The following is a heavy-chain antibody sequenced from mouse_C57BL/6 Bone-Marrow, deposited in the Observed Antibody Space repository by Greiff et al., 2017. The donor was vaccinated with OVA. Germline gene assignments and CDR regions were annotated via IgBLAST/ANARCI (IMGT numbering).Heavy chain of an antibody. J-gene: IGHJ3*01. Sequence: EVQLQQSGPELVKPGASVKISCKASGYSFTGYYMNWVKQSPEKSLEWIGAINPSTGGTTYNQKFKAKATLTVDKSSSTAYLQLKSRTTEDSAVYYAARGGYPFAYWGQGTLVTVSA. V-gene: IGHV1-42*01. CDR1: GYSFTGYY. D-gene: IGHD2-2*01. CDR3: ARGGYPFAY. CDR2: INPSTGGT.